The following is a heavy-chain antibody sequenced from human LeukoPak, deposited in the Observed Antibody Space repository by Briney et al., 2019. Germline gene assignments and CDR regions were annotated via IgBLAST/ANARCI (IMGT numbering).Heavy chain of an antibody. J-gene: IGHJ5*02. CDR2: IYTSGST. CDR3: ARGSGYIIYTHKYNWFDP. V-gene: IGHV4-38-2*02. CDR1: GYSISRAFH. D-gene: IGHD4-11*01. Sequence: SETLSLTCSVSGYSISRAFHWGWIRQTPEKGLEWVGYIYTSGSTNYNPSLKSRVTISVDTSKNQFSLKLSSVTAADTAVYYCARGSGYIIYTHKYNWFDPWGQGTLVTVSS.